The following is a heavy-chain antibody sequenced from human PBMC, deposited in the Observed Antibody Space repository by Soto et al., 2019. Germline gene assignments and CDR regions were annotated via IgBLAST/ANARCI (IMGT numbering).Heavy chain of an antibody. CDR3: ARGRIAVAVHSRYFDY. V-gene: IGHV1-46*01. J-gene: IGHJ4*02. D-gene: IGHD6-19*01. CDR2: INPSGGST. Sequence: GASVKVSCKASGYTFTSYYMHWVRQAPGQGLEWMGIINPSGGSTSYAQKFQGRVTMTRDTSTSTVYMELSSLRSEDTAVYYCARGRIAVAVHSRYFDYWGQGTLVTVSS. CDR1: GYTFTSYY.